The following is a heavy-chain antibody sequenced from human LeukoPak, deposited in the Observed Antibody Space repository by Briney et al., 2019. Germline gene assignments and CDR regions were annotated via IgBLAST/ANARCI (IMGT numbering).Heavy chain of an antibody. CDR2: ISYDGSNK. CDR3: AKDAIDYGDSGPFDY. CDR1: GFTFSSYS. V-gene: IGHV3-30*18. Sequence: PGGSLRLSCAASGFTFSSYSMNWVRQAPGKGLEWVAVISYDGSNKYYADSVKGRFTISRDNSKNTLYLQMNSLRAEDTAVYYCAKDAIDYGDSGPFDYWGQGTLVTVSS. J-gene: IGHJ4*02. D-gene: IGHD4-17*01.